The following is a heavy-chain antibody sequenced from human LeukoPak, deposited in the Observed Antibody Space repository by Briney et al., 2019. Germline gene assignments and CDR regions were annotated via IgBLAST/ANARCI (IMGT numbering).Heavy chain of an antibody. Sequence: ASVKVSCKASGYTFTSYGISWVRQAPGQGLEWMGWISAYNGNTNYAQKLQGRVTMTTDTSTSTAYMELRSLRSDDTAVYYCARLLPARDGLRFLEWGYYGMDVWGQGTTDTVSS. CDR1: GYTFTSYG. CDR3: ARLLPARDGLRFLEWGYYGMDV. J-gene: IGHJ6*02. D-gene: IGHD3-3*01. V-gene: IGHV1-18*01. CDR2: ISAYNGNT.